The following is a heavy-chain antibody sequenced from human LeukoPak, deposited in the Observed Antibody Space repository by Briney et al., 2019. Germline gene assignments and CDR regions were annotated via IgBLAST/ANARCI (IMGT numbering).Heavy chain of an antibody. Sequence: GGSLRLSCAASGFTFSSYGIHWVRQAPGKGLEWVAVTSYDGTRKYYADSMKGRFTISRDNSKNTLYLQMHSLRVEDTAVYYCAKVPLGITFGGDPNWGQGTLVTVSS. V-gene: IGHV3-30*18. CDR3: AKVPLGITFGGDPN. J-gene: IGHJ4*02. CDR1: GFTFSSYG. CDR2: TSYDGTRK. D-gene: IGHD3-16*01.